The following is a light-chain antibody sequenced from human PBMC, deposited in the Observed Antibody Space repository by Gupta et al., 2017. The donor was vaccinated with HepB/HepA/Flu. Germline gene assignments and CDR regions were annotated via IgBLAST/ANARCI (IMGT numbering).Light chain of an antibody. V-gene: IGLV1-44*01. CDR1: SSNIGSNT. CDR3: TSWDDSRGGLVV. CDR2: SNN. Sequence: QSVVTQPPSASGTPGQRVTISCSGSSSNIGSNTVNWYQHLPGTTPKLLIYSNNQRPSGVPDRFSGSKSGTSASLAISGLQSEDEADYYCTSWDDSRGGLVVFGGGTKLTVL. J-gene: IGLJ2*01.